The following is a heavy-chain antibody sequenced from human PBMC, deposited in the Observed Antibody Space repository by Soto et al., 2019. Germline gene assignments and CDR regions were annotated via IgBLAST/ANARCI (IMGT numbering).Heavy chain of an antibody. CDR2: IYYSGST. Sequence: SETLSLTCTVSGGSVSSGSYYWSWIRQPPGKGLEWIGYIYYSGSTNYNPSLKSRVTISVDTSKNQFSLKLSSVTAADTAVYYCARVGYCSSTSCLHYYYYYYGMDVWGQGTTVTVSS. D-gene: IGHD2-2*03. CDR1: GGSVSSGSYY. CDR3: ARVGYCSSTSCLHYYYYYYGMDV. V-gene: IGHV4-61*01. J-gene: IGHJ6*02.